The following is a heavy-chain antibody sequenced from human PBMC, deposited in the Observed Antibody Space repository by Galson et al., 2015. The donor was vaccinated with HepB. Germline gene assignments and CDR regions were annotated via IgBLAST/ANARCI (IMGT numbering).Heavy chain of an antibody. CDR3: ARAPYGGNSPILFY. D-gene: IGHD4-23*01. J-gene: IGHJ4*02. V-gene: IGHV1-46*01. CDR2: INPGGGST. CDR1: GYTFITYY. Sequence: SVKVSCKASGYTFITYYMHWVRQAPGQGLEWMGIINPGGGSTSYAQKFQGRVTMTRDTSTSTVYMGLSSLRSEDTAVYYCARAPYGGNSPILFYWGQGTLVTVSS.